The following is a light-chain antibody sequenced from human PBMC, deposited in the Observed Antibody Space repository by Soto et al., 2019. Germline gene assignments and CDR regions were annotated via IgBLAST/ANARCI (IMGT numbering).Light chain of an antibody. J-gene: IGKJ3*01. CDR1: QGISNY. CDR2: AAS. V-gene: IGKV1-27*01. Sequence: DIQMTQSPSSLSASVGDRVTITCRARQGISNYLAWYQQKPGKVPKLLIYAASTLKSGVPSRFSGSGSGTDLTLTISSLQPEDVATYYCQKYNSAPLTFGPGTKVDIK. CDR3: QKYNSAPLT.